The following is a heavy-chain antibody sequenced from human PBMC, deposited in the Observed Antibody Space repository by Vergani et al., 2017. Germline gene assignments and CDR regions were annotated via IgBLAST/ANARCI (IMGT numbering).Heavy chain of an antibody. V-gene: IGHV3-66*02. D-gene: IGHD1-26*01. Sequence: SGGGLVQPGGSLRLSCEASGFSVRTNYMTWVRQIPGKGLECVSILFSAGSTSYSDSVKGRFTISKDNSKNVLYLQMNSLRVEDTAVYYCARDGREQTPNFSYGLDVRGQGTTVTVSS. CDR1: GFSVRTNY. J-gene: IGHJ6*02. CDR3: ARDGREQTPNFSYGLDV. CDR2: LFSAGST.